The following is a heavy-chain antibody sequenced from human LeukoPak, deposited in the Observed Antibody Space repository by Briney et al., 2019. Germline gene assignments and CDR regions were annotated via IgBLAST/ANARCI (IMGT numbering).Heavy chain of an antibody. D-gene: IGHD6-6*01. CDR2: IRYDGSNK. J-gene: IGHJ6*03. CDR3: AKGADSSSYYYYYYMDV. CDR1: GFTFSSYG. Sequence: GGSLRLSCAASGFTFSSYGMHWVRQAPGKGLEWVAFIRYDGSNKYYADSVKGRFTISRDNSKNTLYLQMNSLRAEDTAVYYCAKGADSSSYYYYYYMDVWGKGTTVTVSS. V-gene: IGHV3-30*02.